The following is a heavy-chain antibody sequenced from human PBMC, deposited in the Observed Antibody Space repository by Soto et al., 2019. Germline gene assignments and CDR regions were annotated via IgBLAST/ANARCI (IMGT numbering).Heavy chain of an antibody. CDR3: ARAPIRSGYYPNWFDP. D-gene: IGHD3-22*01. CDR2: INHSGST. J-gene: IGHJ5*02. CDR1: GGSFSGYY. Sequence: SETLSLTCAVYGGSFSGYYWSWIRQPPGKGLEWIGEINHSGSTNYNPSLKSRVTISVDTSKNQFSLKLSSVTAADTAVYYCARAPIRSGYYPNWFDPWGQGTLVTVSS. V-gene: IGHV4-34*01.